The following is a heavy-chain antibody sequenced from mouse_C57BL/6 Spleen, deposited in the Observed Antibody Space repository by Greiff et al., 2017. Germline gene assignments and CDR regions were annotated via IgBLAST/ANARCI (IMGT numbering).Heavy chain of an antibody. V-gene: IGHV1-54*01. CDR2: INPGSGGT. CDR1: GYAFTNYL. Sequence: QVQLKESGAELVRPGTSVQVSCKASGYAFTNYLIEWVKQRPGQGLEWIGVINPGSGGTNYNEKFKGKATLTADKSSSTAYMQLSSLTSEDSAVYFCARVGGTTVVAEDDWGQGTTLTVAS. J-gene: IGHJ2*01. CDR3: ARVGGTTVVAEDD. D-gene: IGHD1-1*01.